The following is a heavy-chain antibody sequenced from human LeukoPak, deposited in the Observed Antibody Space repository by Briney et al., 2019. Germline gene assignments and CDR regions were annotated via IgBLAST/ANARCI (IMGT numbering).Heavy chain of an antibody. CDR1: GGSISSSSYY. V-gene: IGHV4-39*01. Sequence: SETLSLTCTVSGGSISSSSYYWGWILQPPGKGLEWIGSIYYSGSTYYNPSLKSRVTISVDTSKNQFSLKLGSVTAADTAVYYCARLGAPNWFDPWGQGTLVTVSS. CDR2: IYYSGST. J-gene: IGHJ5*02. CDR3: ARLGAPNWFDP.